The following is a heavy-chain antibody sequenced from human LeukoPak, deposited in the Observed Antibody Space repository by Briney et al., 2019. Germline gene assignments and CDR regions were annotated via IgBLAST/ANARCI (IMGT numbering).Heavy chain of an antibody. CDR3: ARVGATTARSYYYYYMDV. Sequence: PGGSLRLSCSASGFSFTSSAMNWVRQAPGKGLEWVSSITTGSSYIYYADSVGGRFSVSRDNAKNSLYLEMNSLRAEDTAVYYCARVGATTARSYYYYYMDVWGKGTTVTVSS. V-gene: IGHV3-21*06. CDR2: ITTGSSYI. CDR1: GFSFTSSA. D-gene: IGHD1-1*01. J-gene: IGHJ6*03.